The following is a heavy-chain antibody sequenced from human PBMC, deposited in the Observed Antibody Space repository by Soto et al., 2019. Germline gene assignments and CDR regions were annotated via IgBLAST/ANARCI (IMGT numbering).Heavy chain of an antibody. CDR3: ARDSGSRTPFFDY. V-gene: IGHV3-33*01. Sequence: GGSLRLSCAASGFTFSSYGMHWVRQAPGKGLEWVAVIWYDGSNKYYADSVKGRFTISRDNSKNTLYLQMNSLRAEDTAVYYCARDSGSRTPFFDYWGQGTLVTVSS. CDR2: IWYDGSNK. CDR1: GFTFSSYG. J-gene: IGHJ4*02. D-gene: IGHD1-26*01.